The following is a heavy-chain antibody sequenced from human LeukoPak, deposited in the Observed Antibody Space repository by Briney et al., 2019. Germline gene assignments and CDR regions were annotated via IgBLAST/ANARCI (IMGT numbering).Heavy chain of an antibody. J-gene: IGHJ6*02. V-gene: IGHV4-59*01. CDR3: AREPYYYYGMDV. CDR2: IYYSGST. Sequence: SETLSPTCTVSGGSISSYYWSWIRQPPGKGLEWIGYIYYSGSTNYNPSLKSRVTISVDTSKNQFSPKLSSVTAADTAVYYCAREPYYYYGMDVWGQGTTVTVSS. CDR1: GGSISSYY.